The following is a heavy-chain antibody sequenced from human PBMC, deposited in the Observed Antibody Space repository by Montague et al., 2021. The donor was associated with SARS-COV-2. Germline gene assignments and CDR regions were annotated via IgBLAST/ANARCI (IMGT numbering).Heavy chain of an antibody. CDR3: ARDDRRTNKWSYGLDV. Sequence: SLRLSCAASGLTVSTNYLTWVRQAPGRGLEWVSVIYSGGSTYYADSVKGRFTVSRDNSKNTVYLQMNSLRVEDTAIYYCARDDRRTNKWSYGLDVWGPGTPVTVSS. D-gene: IGHD2-15*01. V-gene: IGHV3-53*01. CDR1: GLTVSTNY. CDR2: IYSGGST. J-gene: IGHJ6*02.